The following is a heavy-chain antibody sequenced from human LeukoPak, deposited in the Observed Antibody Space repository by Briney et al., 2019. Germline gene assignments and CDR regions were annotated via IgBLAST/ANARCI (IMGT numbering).Heavy chain of an antibody. V-gene: IGHV3-48*04. D-gene: IGHD2-2*01. CDR2: ISSSSSTI. CDR3: TSIPTTMTRTFDY. CDR1: GVTFNSYG. J-gene: IGHJ4*02. Sequence: PGGTLRLSCAASGVTFNSYGMHWVRQAPGKGLEWVSSISSSSSTIYYADSVKGRFTISRDNAKNSLYLQMNSLRAEDTAVYYCTSIPTTMTRTFDYWGQGTLVTVSS.